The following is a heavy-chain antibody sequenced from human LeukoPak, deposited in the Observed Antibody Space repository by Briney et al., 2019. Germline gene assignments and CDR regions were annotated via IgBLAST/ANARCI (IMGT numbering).Heavy chain of an antibody. CDR3: TTAVGGTEDFDY. D-gene: IGHD1-26*01. V-gene: IGHV3-15*01. CDR2: IKKKTEGGTT. J-gene: IGHJ4*02. CDR1: GFTFSSYS. Sequence: KPGGSLRLSCAASGFTFSSYSMNWVRQAPGKGLEWVGRIKKKTEGGTTDYAAPVKGRFTISRDGSKNTLYLQMNSLKTEDTAVYYCTTAVGGTEDFDYWGQGTLVTVSS.